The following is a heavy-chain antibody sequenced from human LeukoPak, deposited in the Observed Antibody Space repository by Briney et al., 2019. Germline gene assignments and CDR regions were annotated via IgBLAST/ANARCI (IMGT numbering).Heavy chain of an antibody. CDR1: GYIFTTYN. J-gene: IGHJ4*02. CDR3: ARSHNVYFDY. V-gene: IGHV1-18*04. CDR2: ISTSTGDT. D-gene: IGHD5-24*01. Sequence: ASVKVSCKPSGYIFTTYNLHWVRQAPGQGLEWMEWISTSTGDTDYARNLRGRVTMSTDASTGTAYMELRRLRSDDTAVYYCARSHNVYFDYWGQGTLLTVTT.